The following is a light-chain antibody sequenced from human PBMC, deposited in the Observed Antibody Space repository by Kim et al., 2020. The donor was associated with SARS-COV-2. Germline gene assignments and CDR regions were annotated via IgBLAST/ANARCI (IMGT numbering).Light chain of an antibody. CDR2: WAS. CDR1: QRVLYSSDNKNY. CDR3: QQYYTTPLT. Sequence: ATINCKSSQRVLYSSDNKNYLAWYQHKPGQSPRLLVYWASTRKSGVPDRFSGSGSGTDFTLTISSLQAEDVAVYYCQQYYTTPLTFGGGTKVDIK. J-gene: IGKJ4*01. V-gene: IGKV4-1*01.